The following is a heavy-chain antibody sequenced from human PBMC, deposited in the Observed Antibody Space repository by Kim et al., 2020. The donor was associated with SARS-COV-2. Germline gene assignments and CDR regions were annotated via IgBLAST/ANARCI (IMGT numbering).Heavy chain of an antibody. CDR1: GFTFSSYA. J-gene: IGHJ3*02. Sequence: GGSLRLSCAASGFTFSSYAMHWVRQAPGKGLEWVAVISYDGSNKYYADSVKGRFTISRDNSKNTLYLQMNSLRAEDTAVYYCARDHYYDSSGYDSDAFDIWGQGTMVTVSS. V-gene: IGHV3-30*04. CDR3: ARDHYYDSSGYDSDAFDI. CDR2: ISYDGSNK. D-gene: IGHD3-22*01.